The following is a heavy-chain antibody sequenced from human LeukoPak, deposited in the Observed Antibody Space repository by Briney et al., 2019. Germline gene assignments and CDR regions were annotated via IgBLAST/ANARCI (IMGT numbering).Heavy chain of an antibody. D-gene: IGHD3-10*01. CDR3: ARGHYLSGSYNWFDP. CDR1: GGSISSYY. J-gene: IGHJ5*02. CDR2: IYYSGST. V-gene: IGHV4-59*01. Sequence: PSETLSLTCTVSGGSISSYYWSWIRQPPGKGLEWIWYIYYSGSTNYNPSLKSRVTISVDTSKNQFSLKLSSVTAADTAVYYCARGHYLSGSYNWFDPWGQGTLVTVSS.